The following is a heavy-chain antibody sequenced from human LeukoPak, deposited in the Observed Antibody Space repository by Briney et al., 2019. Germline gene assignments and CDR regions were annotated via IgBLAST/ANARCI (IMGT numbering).Heavy chain of an antibody. D-gene: IGHD3-9*01. CDR3: ARDFLTGAGTFDY. CDR2: INPSGDST. CDR1: EYTFTTDY. Sequence: ASVKVSCKASEYTFTTDYIHWVRQAPGQGLEWMGTINPSGDSTTYAQNFQGRVTMTRDTSTSTVYMELSSLTSEDTAVYYCARDFLTGAGTFDYWGQGTLVTVSS. V-gene: IGHV1-46*01. J-gene: IGHJ4*02.